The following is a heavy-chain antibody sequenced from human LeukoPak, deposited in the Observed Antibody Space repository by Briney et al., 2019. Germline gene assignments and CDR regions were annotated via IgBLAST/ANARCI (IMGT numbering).Heavy chain of an antibody. Sequence: MPSETLSLTCTVSGGSISSSSYYWGWIRQPPGKGLEWIGSIYYSGSTYYNPSLKSRVTISVDTSKNQFSLKLSSVTAADTAVYYCARRHYGSGRSGLDPWGQGTLVTVSS. J-gene: IGHJ5*02. D-gene: IGHD3-10*01. CDR2: IYYSGST. CDR3: ARRHYGSGRSGLDP. CDR1: GGSISSSSYY. V-gene: IGHV4-39*01.